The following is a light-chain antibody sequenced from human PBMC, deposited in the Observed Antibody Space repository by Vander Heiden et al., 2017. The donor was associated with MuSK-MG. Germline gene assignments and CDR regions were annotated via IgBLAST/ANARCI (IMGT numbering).Light chain of an antibody. V-gene: IGKV1-39*01. CDR2: TTS. J-gene: IGKJ2*01. CDR1: QTVRSY. CDR3: EQTSSAPYT. Sequence: DIEMTQSPSSLSASVGARVTITCRASQTVRSYLNWFQQKPGKAPKLLIYTTSNLQSGVPSRFVGRGSGGTEFSLTITSLQPDDFATYFCEQTSSAPYTFGQGTKVDVK.